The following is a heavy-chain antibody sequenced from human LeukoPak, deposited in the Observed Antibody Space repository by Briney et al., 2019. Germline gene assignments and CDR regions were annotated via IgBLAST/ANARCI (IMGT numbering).Heavy chain of an antibody. CDR3: AKDQYDSSGYYYYV. D-gene: IGHD3-22*01. Sequence: PGGSLRLSCAASGFTFSSYGMHWVRQAPGKGLEWMAVISYDGSNKYYADSVKGRFTISRDNSKNTLYLQMNSLRAEDTAVYYCAKDQYDSSGYYYYVWGQGTLVTVSS. CDR2: ISYDGSNK. V-gene: IGHV3-30*18. J-gene: IGHJ4*02. CDR1: GFTFSSYG.